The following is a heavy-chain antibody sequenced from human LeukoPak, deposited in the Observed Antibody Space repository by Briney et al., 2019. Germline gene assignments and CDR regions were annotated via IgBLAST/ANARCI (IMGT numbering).Heavy chain of an antibody. CDR2: IGSSGGGI. D-gene: IGHD7-27*01. J-gene: IGHJ4*02. CDR1: GFTFSTYT. V-gene: IGHV3-23*01. Sequence: PGGSLRLSCAASGFTFSTYTMYWVRHPPGKRLEWVSIIGSSGGGIHYADSVKDRFTISRDNSKNALYLQMNSLRVEDTAVYYCAIDPNWGTHSWGQGVLVTVSS. CDR3: AIDPNWGTHS.